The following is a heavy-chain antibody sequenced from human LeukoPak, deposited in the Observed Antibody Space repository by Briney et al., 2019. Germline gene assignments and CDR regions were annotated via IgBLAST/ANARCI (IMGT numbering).Heavy chain of an antibody. CDR3: ARGRIQLPRVPKGERKQKLGYFDY. V-gene: IGHV3-48*02. J-gene: IGHJ4*02. Sequence: GGSLRLSCAASGFTFSSYSMNWVRQAPGKGLEWIAYISTTSTTIYCAGSVQGRIIISRDNAKNSLYLQMNSLTDGDTAVYYCARGRIQLPRVPKGERKQKLGYFDYWGQGTLVTVSS. CDR1: GFTFSSYS. CDR2: ISTTSTTI. D-gene: IGHD5-18*01.